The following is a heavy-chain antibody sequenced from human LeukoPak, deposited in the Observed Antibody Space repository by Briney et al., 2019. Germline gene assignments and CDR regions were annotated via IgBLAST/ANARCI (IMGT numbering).Heavy chain of an antibody. Sequence: SQTLSLTCAISGDSVSSNSAAWNWIRQSPSRGLEWLGRTYYRSKWYNDYAVSVKSRITINPDTSKNQFSLQLNSVTPEDTAVYYCARAICSSTSCYADNWFDPWGQGTLVTVSS. J-gene: IGHJ5*02. CDR2: TYYRSKWYN. D-gene: IGHD2-2*01. CDR3: ARAICSSTSCYADNWFDP. V-gene: IGHV6-1*01. CDR1: GDSVSSNSAA.